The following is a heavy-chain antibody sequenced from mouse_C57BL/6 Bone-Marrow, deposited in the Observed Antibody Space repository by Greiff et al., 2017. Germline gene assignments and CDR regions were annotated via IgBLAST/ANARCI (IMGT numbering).Heavy chain of an antibody. CDR1: GYTFTSYW. CDR3: ARDGCDGAWFAY. V-gene: IGHV1-69*01. Sequence: QVQLQQPGAELVMPGASVTLSCKASGYTFTSYWMHWVKQRPGQGLEWIGEIDPSDSYTNYNQKFKGKSTLTVDKSSSTAYMQLSSLTSEDSAVYYCARDGCDGAWFAYWGQGTLVTVSA. D-gene: IGHD1-1*01. CDR2: IDPSDSYT. J-gene: IGHJ3*01.